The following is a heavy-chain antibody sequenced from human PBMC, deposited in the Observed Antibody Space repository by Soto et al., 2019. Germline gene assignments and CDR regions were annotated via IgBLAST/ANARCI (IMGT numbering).Heavy chain of an antibody. Sequence: QVQLVESGGGVVQPGTSLRVSCVGSGFTFRSYVIHWVRQAPGKGLEWVALTSYDGSDKYYDDSVRGRFTIPRDNSRNTVDLQMDSLRLEDTALYYCARWGTTGGLDVWGQGTLVSVSS. J-gene: IGHJ1*01. CDR3: ARWGTTGGLDV. CDR2: TSYDGSDK. CDR1: GFTFRSYV. D-gene: IGHD3-16*01. V-gene: IGHV3-30*19.